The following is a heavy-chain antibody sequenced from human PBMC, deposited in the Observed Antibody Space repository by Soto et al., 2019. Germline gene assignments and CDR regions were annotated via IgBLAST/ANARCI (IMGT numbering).Heavy chain of an antibody. CDR3: VRGDNWNDEASDY. J-gene: IGHJ4*02. D-gene: IGHD1-1*01. CDR2: ISASGGGT. CDR1: GFTFSSCD. Sequence: GGSLRLSCAASGFTFSSCDMSWVRQAPGKGLEWVSAISASGGGTYYADSVKGRFTISRDNSKNTLYLQMNSLRAEDTAVYYCVRGDNWNDEASDYWGQGTLVTVSS. V-gene: IGHV3-23*01.